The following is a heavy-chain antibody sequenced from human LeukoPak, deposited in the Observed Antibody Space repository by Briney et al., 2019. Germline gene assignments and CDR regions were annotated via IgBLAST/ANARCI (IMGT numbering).Heavy chain of an antibody. D-gene: IGHD6-13*01. CDR1: GGSISSYY. CDR2: IYTSGST. V-gene: IGHV4-4*07. J-gene: IGHJ4*02. Sequence: SETLSLTCTVSGGSISSYYWSWIRQPAGKGLEWIGRIYTSGSTNYNPSLKSRVTMSVDTSKNQFSLKLSSVTAADTAVYYCARGHSSSWWEDYYFDYWGQGTLVTVSS. CDR3: ARGHSSSWWEDYYFDY.